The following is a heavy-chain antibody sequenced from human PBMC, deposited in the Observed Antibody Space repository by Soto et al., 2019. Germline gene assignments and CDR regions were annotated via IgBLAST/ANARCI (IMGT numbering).Heavy chain of an antibody. J-gene: IGHJ6*03. CDR1: GFTFSSDA. CDR2: ISGSGGST. Sequence: PGGALRLACAASGFTFSSDAINWVRQAPENGLEWVSAISGSGGSTYYADSVKGRFTISRDNSKNTLYLQMNSLRAEDTAVYYCAKGERYYDFWSGYTYYYYYMDVWGKGTTVTVSS. D-gene: IGHD3-3*01. CDR3: AKGERYYDFWSGYTYYYYYMDV. V-gene: IGHV3-23*01.